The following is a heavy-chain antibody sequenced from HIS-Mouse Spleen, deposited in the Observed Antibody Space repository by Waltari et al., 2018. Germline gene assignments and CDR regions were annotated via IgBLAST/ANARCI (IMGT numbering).Heavy chain of an antibody. J-gene: IGHJ3*02. CDR3: ARDDSSGYYYGGDAFDI. D-gene: IGHD3-22*01. Sequence: QVQLQESGPGLVKPSQTLSLTCTVSGGSISSGGYSWSWIRQHPGKGLEWIGYIYYSGSTYYNPSLKSRVTISVDTSKNQFSLKLSSVTAADTAVYYCARDDSSGYYYGGDAFDIWGQGTMVTVSS. CDR2: IYYSGST. CDR1: GGSISSGGYS. V-gene: IGHV4-31*03.